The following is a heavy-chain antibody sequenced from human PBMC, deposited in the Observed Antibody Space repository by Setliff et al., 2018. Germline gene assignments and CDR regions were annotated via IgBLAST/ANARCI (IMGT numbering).Heavy chain of an antibody. CDR2: IIPMFGTA. J-gene: IGHJ4*02. D-gene: IGHD3-10*01. V-gene: IGHV1-69*13. CDR1: GGTSSSYA. CDR3: AARCSSTSCRYYYGSGSSVPFDY. Sequence: VASVKVSCKASGGTSSSYAISWVRQAPGQGLEWMGGIIPMFGTANYAQKFQGRVTITADESTSTAYMELSSLRSEDAAVYYCAARCSSTSCRYYYGSGSSVPFDYWGQGTLVTVSS.